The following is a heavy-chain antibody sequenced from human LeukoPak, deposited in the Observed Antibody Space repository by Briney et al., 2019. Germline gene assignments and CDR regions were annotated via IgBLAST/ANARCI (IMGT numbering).Heavy chain of an antibody. D-gene: IGHD2-2*01. V-gene: IGHV1-2*02. CDR2: INPNSGVT. CDR3: AREIDCSSTSCSLDY. CDR1: GYTFTGYY. Sequence: ASVKVSCKAPGYTFTGYYLHWVRQAPGQGLEWMGWINPNSGVTNYAQKLQGRVTMTRDTSISAGYMELSRLRSDDTAVYYCAREIDCSSTSCSLDYWGQGTLVTVSS. J-gene: IGHJ4*02.